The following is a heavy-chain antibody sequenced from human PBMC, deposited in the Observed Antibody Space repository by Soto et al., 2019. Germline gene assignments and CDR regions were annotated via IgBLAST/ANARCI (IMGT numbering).Heavy chain of an antibody. V-gene: IGHV3-23*01. D-gene: IGHD1-1*01. CDR2: ISGSGGST. J-gene: IGHJ4*02. CDR1: GFTFSSYA. CDR3: AKDIGHERTRTFDY. Sequence: GGSLRLSCAASGFTFSSYAMSWARQAPGKGLEWVSAISGSGGSTYYADSVKGRFTISRDNSKNTLYLQMNSLRAEDTAVYYCAKDIGHERTRTFDYWGQGTLVTVSS.